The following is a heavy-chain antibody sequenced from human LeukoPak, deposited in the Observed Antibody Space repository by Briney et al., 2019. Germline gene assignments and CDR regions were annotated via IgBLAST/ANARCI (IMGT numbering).Heavy chain of an antibody. CDR1: GFTFSSYA. D-gene: IGHD3-22*01. Sequence: RGSLTPACAASGFTFSSYAMHWVRQAPGKGLEYVSAISSNGGSTYYANSVKGRFTISRDNSKNTLYLQMGSLRAEDMAVYYCARGPNYYDSSGYPWGHAFDIWGQGTMVTVSS. J-gene: IGHJ3*02. V-gene: IGHV3-64*01. CDR2: ISSNGGST. CDR3: ARGPNYYDSSGYPWGHAFDI.